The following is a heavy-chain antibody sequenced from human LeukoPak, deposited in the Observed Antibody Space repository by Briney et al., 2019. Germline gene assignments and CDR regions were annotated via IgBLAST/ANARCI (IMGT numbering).Heavy chain of an antibody. CDR1: GFTFSSHW. CDR2: INADGSST. V-gene: IGHV3-74*01. CDR3: AREQLVYDL. D-gene: IGHD6-6*01. Sequence: PGGSLRLSCAASGFTFSSHWMHWVRQVPGKGLVWVSRINADGSSTSHADSVRGRFTISRDNAKNTLYLQMNSLRAEDTAVYYCAREQLVYDLWGQGTLVTVSS. J-gene: IGHJ5*02.